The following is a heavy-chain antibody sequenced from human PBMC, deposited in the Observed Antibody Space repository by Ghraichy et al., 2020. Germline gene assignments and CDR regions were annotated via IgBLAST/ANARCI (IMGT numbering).Heavy chain of an antibody. CDR3: AGDKGDTAMVTLVYYYYGMDV. V-gene: IGHV3-48*02. Sequence: SVTVSCAASGFTFSSYSMNWVRQAPGKGLEWVSYISSSSSTIYYADSVKGRFTISRDNAKNSLYLQMNSLRDEDTAVYYCAGDKGDTAMVTLVYYYYGMDVWGNGTTVTVSS. D-gene: IGHD5-18*01. CDR1: GFTFSSYS. J-gene: IGHJ6*04. CDR2: ISSSSSTI.